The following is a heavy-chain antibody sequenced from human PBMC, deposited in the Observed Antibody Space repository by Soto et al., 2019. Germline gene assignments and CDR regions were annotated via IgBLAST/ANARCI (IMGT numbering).Heavy chain of an antibody. CDR1: GFTFSSYS. CDR3: ARDPSPYYDILTGYTDY. Sequence: GGSLRLSCAASGFTFSSYSMNWVRQAPGKGLEWVSSISSSSYIYYADSVKGRFTISGDNAKNSLYLQMNSLRAEDTAVYYCARDPSPYYDILTGYTDYWGQGTLVTVSS. CDR2: ISSSSYI. J-gene: IGHJ4*02. V-gene: IGHV3-21*01. D-gene: IGHD3-9*01.